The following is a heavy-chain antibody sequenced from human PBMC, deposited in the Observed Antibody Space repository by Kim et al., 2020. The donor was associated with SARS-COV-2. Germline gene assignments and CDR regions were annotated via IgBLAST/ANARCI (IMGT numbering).Heavy chain of an antibody. CDR2: IKQDGSEI. V-gene: IGHV3-7*03. J-gene: IGHJ3*01. Sequence: GGSLRLSCAASGFTFSSYWMTWVRQAPGKGLEWVANIKQDGSEIYYVDSVKGQFTISRDNAKNSVYLQMNSVRAEDTAVYYCAQGDALDFWGQGTMVTVSS. CDR1: GFTFSSYW. CDR3: AQGDALDF.